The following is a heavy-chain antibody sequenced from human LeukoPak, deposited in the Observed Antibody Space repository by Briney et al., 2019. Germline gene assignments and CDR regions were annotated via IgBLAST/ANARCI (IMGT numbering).Heavy chain of an antibody. CDR2: INPSGGST. Sequence: ASVKVSCKASGYTFTSYYMHWVRQAPGQGLEWMGIINPSGGSTSYAQKFQGRVTMTRDTSTSTVYMELSSLRSEDTAVYYCARDRGTTGTTGVYFDYWGQGTLDTVSS. CDR3: ARDRGTTGTTGVYFDY. V-gene: IGHV1-46*01. D-gene: IGHD1-1*01. J-gene: IGHJ4*02. CDR1: GYTFTSYY.